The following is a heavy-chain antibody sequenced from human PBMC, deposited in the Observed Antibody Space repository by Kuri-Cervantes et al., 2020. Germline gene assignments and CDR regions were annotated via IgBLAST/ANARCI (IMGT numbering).Heavy chain of an antibody. D-gene: IGHD6-6*01. V-gene: IGHV4-30-4*08. J-gene: IGHJ4*02. CDR3: AREYSSPSGRGFDY. Sequence: LRLSCAVYGGSFSDYYWSWIRQSPGKALEWIGYISYSGRTFDNPSLKSRVTISVDTSKNQFSLNLRSVTAADTAVYYCAREYSSPSGRGFDYWGQGTLVTVSS. CDR1: GGSFSDYY. CDR2: ISYSGRT.